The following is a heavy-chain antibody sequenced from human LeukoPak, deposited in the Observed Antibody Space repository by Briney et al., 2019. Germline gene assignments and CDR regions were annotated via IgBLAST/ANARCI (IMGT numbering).Heavy chain of an antibody. CDR3: ARLRATTVTTGYFDY. J-gene: IGHJ4*02. CDR1: GFTFSDYY. D-gene: IGHD4-11*01. CDR2: ISSSGSTI. Sequence: PGGSLRLSCAASGFTFSDYYMSWIRQAPGKGLEWGSYISSSGSTIYYADSVKGRFTISRDNAKNSLYLQMHSLRAEDTAVYYCARLRATTVTTGYFDYWGQGTLVTVSS. V-gene: IGHV3-11*01.